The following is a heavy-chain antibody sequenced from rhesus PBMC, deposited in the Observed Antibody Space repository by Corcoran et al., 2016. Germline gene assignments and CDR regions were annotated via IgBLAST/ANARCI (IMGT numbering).Heavy chain of an antibody. D-gene: IGHD6-25*01. CDR2: IDWDDAK. CDR3: ARANSGSWKFDY. Sequence: QVTLKESGPALVKPTQTLTLTCTFSGFSLSTPGMRVTWIRQPPGKAREWLARIDWDDAKYYSTSLKSRLTISKDTSKNQVVLTMTNMDPVDTATYYCARANSGSWKFDYWGQGVLVTVSS. V-gene: IGHV2S2*01. J-gene: IGHJ4*01. CDR1: GFSLSTPGMR.